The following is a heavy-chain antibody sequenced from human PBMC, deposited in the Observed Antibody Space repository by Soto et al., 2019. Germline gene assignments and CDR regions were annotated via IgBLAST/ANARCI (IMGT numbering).Heavy chain of an antibody. CDR2: ISYDGSNK. V-gene: IGHV3-30-3*01. D-gene: IGHD3-16*01. J-gene: IGHJ6*02. Sequence: GGSLRLSCAASGFTFSSYAMHWVRQAPGKGLEWVAVISYDGSNKYYADSVKGRFTISRDNSKNTLYLQMNSLRAEDTAVYYCARDPQMYVWARVYYYYGMDVWGQGTAVTVSS. CDR1: GFTFSSYA. CDR3: ARDPQMYVWARVYYYYGMDV.